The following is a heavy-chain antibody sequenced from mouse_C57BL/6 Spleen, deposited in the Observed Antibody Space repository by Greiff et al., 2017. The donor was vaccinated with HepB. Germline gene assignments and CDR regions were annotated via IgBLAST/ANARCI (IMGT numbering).Heavy chain of an antibody. V-gene: IGHV1-82*01. CDR1: GYAFSSSW. D-gene: IGHD2-2*01. CDR2: IYPGDGDT. Sequence: VQLQQSGPELVKPGASVKISCKASGYAFSSSWMNWVKQRPGKGLEWIGRIYPGDGDTNYNGKFKGKATLTADKSSSTAYMQLSSLTSEDSAVYFCARGGGLRYAMDYWGQGTSVTVSS. J-gene: IGHJ4*01. CDR3: ARGGGLRYAMDY.